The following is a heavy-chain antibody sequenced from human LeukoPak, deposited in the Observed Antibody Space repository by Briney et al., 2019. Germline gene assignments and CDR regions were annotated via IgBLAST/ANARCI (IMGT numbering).Heavy chain of an antibody. CDR2: ISAYNGNT. J-gene: IGHJ6*03. Sequence: GASVKVSCKASGYTFTSYAMNWVRQAPGQGLEWMGWISAYNGNTNYAQKLQGRVTMTTDTSTSTAYMELRSLGSDDTAVYYCARAHYSVGYYYYYMDVWGKGTTVTVSS. D-gene: IGHD2-21*01. CDR3: ARAHYSVGYYYYYMDV. CDR1: GYTFTSYA. V-gene: IGHV1-18*01.